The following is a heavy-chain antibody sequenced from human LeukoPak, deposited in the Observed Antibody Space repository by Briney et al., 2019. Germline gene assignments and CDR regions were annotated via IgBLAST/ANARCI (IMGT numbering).Heavy chain of an antibody. Sequence: GGSLRLSCAASGFTVSSNYMSWVRQAPGKGLEWVSIIYSGGSTYYADSVKGRFTISRDNSKNTLYLQLNSLRAEDTAVYYCARLDSMIRGVLTDYWGQGTLVTVSS. CDR2: IYSGGST. D-gene: IGHD3-10*01. V-gene: IGHV3-66*01. J-gene: IGHJ4*02. CDR1: GFTVSSNY. CDR3: ARLDSMIRGVLTDY.